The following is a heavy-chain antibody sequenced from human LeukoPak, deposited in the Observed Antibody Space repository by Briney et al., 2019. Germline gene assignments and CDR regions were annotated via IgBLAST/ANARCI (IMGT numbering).Heavy chain of an antibody. CDR2: IWYDGSNK. CDR3: AKEGELMTYNWFDP. Sequence: PGGSLRLSCAASGVTFSSYGMHWVRQAPGKGLEWVAVIWYDGSNKYYADSVKGRFTISRDNSKNTLYLRMNSLRAADTAVYYCAKEGELMTYNWFDPWGQGTLVTVSS. J-gene: IGHJ5*02. CDR1: GVTFSSYG. V-gene: IGHV3-33*06. D-gene: IGHD3-16*01.